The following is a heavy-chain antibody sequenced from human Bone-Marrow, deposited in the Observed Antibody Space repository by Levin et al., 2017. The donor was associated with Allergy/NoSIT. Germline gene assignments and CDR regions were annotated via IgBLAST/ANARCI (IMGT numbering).Heavy chain of an antibody. J-gene: IGHJ2*01. V-gene: IGHV3-13*04. D-gene: IGHD5/OR15-5a*01. CDR2: IGTAGDA. CDR3: AREIYDDDGWYFDL. Sequence: GGSLRPSCAASGFTFSSYDMHWVRQATGKGLEWVSSIGTAGDAYYPGSVKGRFTISRENAKNSLYLQMNSLRAGDTGLYYCAREIYDDDGWYFDLWGRGTLVTVSS. CDR1: GFTFSSYD.